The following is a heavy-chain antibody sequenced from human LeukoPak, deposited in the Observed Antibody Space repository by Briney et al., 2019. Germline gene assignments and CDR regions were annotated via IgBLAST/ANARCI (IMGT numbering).Heavy chain of an antibody. CDR3: ARDPRGSLDY. CDR2: IKQDGSEK. J-gene: IGHJ4*02. Sequence: PGGSLRLSCAGSGFTFSNYWMTWVRQAPGKGLEWVANIKQDGSEKYYADSVKSRFTISRDNAKNSLYLQMNNLRVEDTAVYYCARDPRGSLDYWGQGTLVTVSS. D-gene: IGHD3-10*01. CDR1: GFTFSNYW. V-gene: IGHV3-7*01.